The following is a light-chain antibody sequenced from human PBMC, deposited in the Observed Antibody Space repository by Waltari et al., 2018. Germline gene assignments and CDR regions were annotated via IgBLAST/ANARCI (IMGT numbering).Light chain of an antibody. CDR3: HQYYAYPYT. CDR2: WAS. Sequence: DIVMTQSPDSLAVSLGERATINCKYRQSVLYTSKKDNYLPWYQQKPGQHPKLIIYWASTRGSGVPDRFSGSGSGTEFTLTINSLQAEDVALYYCHQYYAYPYTFGQGTKVEI. CDR1: QSVLYTSKKDNY. J-gene: IGKJ2*01. V-gene: IGKV4-1*01.